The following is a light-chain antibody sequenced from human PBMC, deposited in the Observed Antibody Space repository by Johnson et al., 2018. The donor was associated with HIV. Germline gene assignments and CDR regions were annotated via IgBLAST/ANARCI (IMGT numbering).Light chain of an antibody. J-gene: IGLJ1*01. CDR1: SSNIGSNY. V-gene: IGLV1-51*02. Sequence: QSVLTQPPSVSAAPGQRVTISCSGSSSNIGSNYLSWYQQFPGTAPKLLIYENNKRPSGIPDRFSGSKSGTSATLGITGLQTGDEADYYCGTWDSSLSAVVVGTGTKVTVL. CDR2: ENN. CDR3: GTWDSSLSAVV.